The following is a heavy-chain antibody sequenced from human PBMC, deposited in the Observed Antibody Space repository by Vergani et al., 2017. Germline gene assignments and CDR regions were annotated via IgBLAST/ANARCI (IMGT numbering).Heavy chain of an antibody. J-gene: IGHJ4*02. D-gene: IGHD6-19*01. V-gene: IGHV3-23*01. Sequence: EVQLLESGGGLVQPGGSLRLSCAASGFTFSNYAMTWVRQAPGKGLEWVSGISGSGISTYYADSVKGRFTISRDSSKNTLYLQMNSLRADDTAIYYCAKVDYSXGWSWGQGTLVTVSS. CDR1: GFTFSNYA. CDR3: AKVDYSXGWS. CDR2: ISGSGIST.